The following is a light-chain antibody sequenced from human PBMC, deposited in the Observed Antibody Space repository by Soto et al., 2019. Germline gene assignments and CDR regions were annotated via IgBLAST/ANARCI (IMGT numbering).Light chain of an antibody. J-gene: IGKJ4*01. Sequence: EIVMTQSPATLSVSPGERATLSCRASQSVSSNLAWYQQKPGQAHRLLIYGASTRATGIPARFSGSGSGTEFTLTISSLQSEAFAIYYCQQYHNWTLTFGGGTKVEIK. CDR3: QQYHNWTLT. CDR2: GAS. V-gene: IGKV3-15*01. CDR1: QSVSSN.